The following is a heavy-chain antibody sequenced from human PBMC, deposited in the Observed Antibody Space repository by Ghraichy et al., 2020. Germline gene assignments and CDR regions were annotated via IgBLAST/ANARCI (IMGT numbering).Heavy chain of an antibody. CDR1: GFTFSSYE. Sequence: LSLTCAASGFTFSSYEMNWVRQAPGKGLEWVSYISSSGSTIYYADSVKGRFTISRDNAKNSSFLQMNSLRAEDTAVYYCAREGLLWPNYFDYWGQGTLVTVSS. D-gene: IGHD3-10*01. CDR3: AREGLLWPNYFDY. J-gene: IGHJ4*02. V-gene: IGHV3-48*03. CDR2: ISSSGSTI.